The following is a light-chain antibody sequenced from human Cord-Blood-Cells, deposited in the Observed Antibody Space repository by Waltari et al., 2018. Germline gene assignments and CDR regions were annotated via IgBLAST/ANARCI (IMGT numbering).Light chain of an antibody. J-gene: IGLJ3*02. CDR1: SSDVGSYNL. Sequence: QSALTQPASVSGSPGQSITISCTGTSSDVGSYNLGSWYQQHPGKAPKLMIYEVSKRPSGVSNRFSGSKSGNTASLTISGLQAEDEADYYCCSYAGSSTWVFGGGTKLTVL. V-gene: IGLV2-23*02. CDR3: CSYAGSSTWV. CDR2: EVS.